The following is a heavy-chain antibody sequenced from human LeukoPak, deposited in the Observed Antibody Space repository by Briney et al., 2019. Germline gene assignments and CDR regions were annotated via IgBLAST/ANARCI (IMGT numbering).Heavy chain of an antibody. CDR2: INPNSGGT. CDR3: ARQQDCGGDCVESYYFDY. Sequence: ASVKVSCKASGYTFTGYYMHWVRQAPGQGLEWMGWINPNSGGTNYAQKFQGRVTMTRDTSISTAYMELSRLRSDDTAVYYCARQQDCGGDCVESYYFDYWGQGTLVTVSS. D-gene: IGHD2-21*02. V-gene: IGHV1-2*02. J-gene: IGHJ4*02. CDR1: GYTFTGYY.